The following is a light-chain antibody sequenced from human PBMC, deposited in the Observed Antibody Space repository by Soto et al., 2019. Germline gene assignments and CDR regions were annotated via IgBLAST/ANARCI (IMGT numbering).Light chain of an antibody. CDR1: RTDVDGYDY. CDR2: DVY. CDR3: CSYAGSSSAYV. Sequence: QSVLTQPASVSGSPGQSIAISCTGVRTDVDGYDYVSWYQQHPGQAPQLIIYDVYKRPSGVSHRFSGSKSGNTASLTISGLQAEDEADYHCCSYAGSSSAYVFGTGTKVTVL. J-gene: IGLJ1*01. V-gene: IGLV2-23*02.